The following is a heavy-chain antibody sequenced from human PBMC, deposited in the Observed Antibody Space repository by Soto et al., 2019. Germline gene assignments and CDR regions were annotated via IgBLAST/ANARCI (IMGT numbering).Heavy chain of an antibody. Sequence: EVQLVESGGGLVKPGGSLRLSCAASGFTFSTYSMNWVRQAPGKGLEWVASLSSGGSYISHADSVKGRFTISRDNAKNALSLQMHNLRAEDTAVYYCATTMRISPAMDVWGNGTTVTVSS. CDR3: ATTMRISPAMDV. J-gene: IGHJ6*04. CDR1: GFTFSTYS. D-gene: IGHD2-2*01. V-gene: IGHV3-21*01. CDR2: LSSGGSYI.